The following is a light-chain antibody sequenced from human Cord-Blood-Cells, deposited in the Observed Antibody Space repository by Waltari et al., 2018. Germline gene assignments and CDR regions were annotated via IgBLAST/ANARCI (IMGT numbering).Light chain of an antibody. CDR3: QQYNNWPHLT. CDR1: PSVSSN. V-gene: IGKV3-15*01. CDR2: GAS. Sequence: EIVMTQAPATLSVSPGESATLSCRASPSVSSNVARYQQKPGQAPRLLIYGASARATGIPARFSGSGSGTECTLTISSLQSEDVAVYYCQQYNNWPHLTFGGGTKVEIK. J-gene: IGKJ4*01.